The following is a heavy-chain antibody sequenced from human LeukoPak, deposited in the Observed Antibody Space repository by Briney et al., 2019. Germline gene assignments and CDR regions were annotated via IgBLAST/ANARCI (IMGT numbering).Heavy chain of an antibody. D-gene: IGHD2-2*01. Sequence: GGSLRLSCAASGFTFSSYGMHWVRQAPGKGLEWVAVISYDGSNKYFADSVKGRFTISRDKSKNTLYLQMNSLRAEDTAVYYCAKDFLGSSRAFDIWGQGTMVTVSS. CDR2: ISYDGSNK. CDR1: GFTFSSYG. V-gene: IGHV3-30*18. CDR3: AKDFLGSSRAFDI. J-gene: IGHJ3*02.